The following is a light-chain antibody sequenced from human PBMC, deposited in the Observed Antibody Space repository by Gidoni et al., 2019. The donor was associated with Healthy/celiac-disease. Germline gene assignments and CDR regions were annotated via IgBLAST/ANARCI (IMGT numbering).Light chain of an antibody. J-gene: IGKJ4*01. CDR1: QSVSSSY. Sequence: DILLTHSLRTLSLSPGERATLSCRASQSVSSSYLAWYQQKHCQSTRLLIYGASSSGTGVRDRCSGSGSGTDVTLTISRMEPEDDAVYYCQQYGSSQELTFGGGTKVEIK. CDR3: QQYGSSQELT. CDR2: GAS. V-gene: IGKV3-20*01.